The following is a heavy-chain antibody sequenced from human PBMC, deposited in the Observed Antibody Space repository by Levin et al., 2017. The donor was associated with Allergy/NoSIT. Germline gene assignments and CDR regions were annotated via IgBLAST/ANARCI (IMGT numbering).Heavy chain of an antibody. CDR3: ASTLPTGTGGAFDI. D-gene: IGHD1-1*01. Sequence: AASVKVSCKASGGTFSSYAISWVRQAPGQGLEWMGGIIPIFGTANYAQKFQGRVTITADESTSTAYMELSSLRSEDTAVYYCASTLPTGTGGAFDIWGQGTMVTVSS. CDR1: GGTFSSYA. V-gene: IGHV1-69*13. CDR2: IIPIFGTA. J-gene: IGHJ3*02.